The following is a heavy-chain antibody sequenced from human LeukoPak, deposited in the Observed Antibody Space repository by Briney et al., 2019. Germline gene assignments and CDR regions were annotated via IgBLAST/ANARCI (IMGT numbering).Heavy chain of an antibody. CDR2: IYYSGST. V-gene: IGHV4-59*01. Sequence: PSETLSLTCTVSGGSISNYYWSWIRQPPGKGLEWIGYIYYSGSTNYNPSLKSRVTISVDTSKNQFSLKLSSVTAADTAVYYCAFSSYSRGQKLGNHYYYGMDRWGQGTTVTVSS. D-gene: IGHD6-19*01. CDR3: AFSSYSRGQKLGNHYYYGMDR. CDR1: GGSISNYY. J-gene: IGHJ6*02.